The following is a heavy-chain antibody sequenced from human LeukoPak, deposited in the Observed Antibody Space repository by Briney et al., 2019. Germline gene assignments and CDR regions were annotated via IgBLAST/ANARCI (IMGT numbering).Heavy chain of an antibody. V-gene: IGHV5-51*01. CDR2: IYPSDSDT. Sequence: GESLKISCKTSGYNFATYWIGWVRQMPGKGLEWMGIIYPSDSDTRCSASFQGQVTISADESINTAYLQWSSLKASDTAIYYCARRDRGAFSPTYWGQGTLVTVSS. CDR1: GYNFATYW. D-gene: IGHD3-10*01. J-gene: IGHJ4*02. CDR3: ARRDRGAFSPTY.